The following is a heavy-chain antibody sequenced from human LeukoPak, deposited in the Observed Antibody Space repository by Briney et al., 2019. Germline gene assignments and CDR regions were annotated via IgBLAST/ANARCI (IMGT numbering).Heavy chain of an antibody. CDR3: VRGCTTSSCYDY. D-gene: IGHD2-2*01. Sequence: PGGSLRLSCAASGFTFSNYWMSWVRQAPGKGLEWVANIKQDRSEKYYVDSVKGRFTISRDNAKNSLYLQMNSLRAEDTAVYYCVRGCTTSSCYDYWGQGTLVTVSS. CDR2: IKQDRSEK. CDR1: GFTFSNYW. J-gene: IGHJ4*02. V-gene: IGHV3-7*01.